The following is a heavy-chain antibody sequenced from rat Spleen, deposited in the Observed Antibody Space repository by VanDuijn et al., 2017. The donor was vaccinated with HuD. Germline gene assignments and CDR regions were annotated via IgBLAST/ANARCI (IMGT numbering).Heavy chain of an antibody. CDR1: GFTFSDYN. Sequence: EVQLVESGGGLVQPGRSLKLSCAASGFTFSDYNMAWVRQAPKKGLEWVATISYDGSSTYYRDSVKGRFTISRDNAKSTLYLEMDSLRSEDTATYYWARHNAGYGVVDYWGQGVMVTVAS. D-gene: IGHD4-3*01. V-gene: IGHV5-7*01. CDR2: ISYDGSST. J-gene: IGHJ2*01. CDR3: ARHNAGYGVVDY.